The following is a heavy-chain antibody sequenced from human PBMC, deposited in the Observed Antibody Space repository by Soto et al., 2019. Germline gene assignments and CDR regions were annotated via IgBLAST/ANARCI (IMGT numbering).Heavy chain of an antibody. J-gene: IGHJ5*02. CDR2: IVVGSGNT. Sequence: GASVKVSCKASGFTFTSSAVQWVRQARGQRLEWIGWIVVGSGNTNYAQEFQGRVTLTSDTSTSTVYMELSSLRFEDTALFYCARDLAAGDLWGQGTLVTVSS. CDR1: GFTFTSSA. D-gene: IGHD6-13*01. V-gene: IGHV1-58*01. CDR3: ARDLAAGDL.